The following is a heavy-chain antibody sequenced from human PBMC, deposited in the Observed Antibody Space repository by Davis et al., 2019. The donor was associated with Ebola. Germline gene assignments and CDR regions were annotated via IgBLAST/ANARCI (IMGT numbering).Heavy chain of an antibody. J-gene: IGHJ4*02. CDR2: VSVPGLT. D-gene: IGHD3-16*01. CDR1: GFSFSDYG. CDR3: AKDIRGGSSYLDY. V-gene: IGHV3-23*01. Sequence: GESLKISCTASGFSFSDYGMSWVRQAPGKGLEWVSEVSVPGLTHYADPVKGRFTISRDISKNIVYLEMKSLRAEDTAIYYCAKDIRGGSSYLDYWGQGTLVTVSS.